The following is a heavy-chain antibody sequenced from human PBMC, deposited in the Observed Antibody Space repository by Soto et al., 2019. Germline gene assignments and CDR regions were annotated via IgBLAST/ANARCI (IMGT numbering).Heavy chain of an antibody. CDR3: ARGHGDYASDY. V-gene: IGHV3-13*01. J-gene: IGHJ4*02. Sequence: EVQLVESGGGLVQPGGSLRLSCAASGFTFSSYDMHWVRQGTGKGLEWVSAIGTAGDTYYPGSVKGRFTISRENAKNSLYHQMSSLRAEDTAVYCCARGHGDYASDYWGQGTLVTVSS. D-gene: IGHD4-17*01. CDR2: IGTAGDT. CDR1: GFTFSSYD.